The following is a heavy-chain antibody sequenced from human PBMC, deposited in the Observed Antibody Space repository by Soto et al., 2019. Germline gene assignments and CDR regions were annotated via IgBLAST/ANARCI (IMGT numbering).Heavy chain of an antibody. Sequence: QVQLVESGGGVAQPGRSLRLSCAASGFMFSSHGMHWIRQAPGKGPEWVAVIWYDGSNKYYADSVKGRFTISRDNSKNTLYLQMNSLRVEDTAVYYCGPDTLDYWGQGTLVTVSS. CDR2: IWYDGSNK. CDR3: GPDTLDY. J-gene: IGHJ4*02. CDR1: GFMFSSHG. V-gene: IGHV3-33*01.